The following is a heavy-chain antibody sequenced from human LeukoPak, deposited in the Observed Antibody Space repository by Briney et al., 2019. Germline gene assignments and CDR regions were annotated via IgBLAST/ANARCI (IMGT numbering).Heavy chain of an antibody. J-gene: IGHJ4*02. CDR2: ISGSGGST. Sequence: GGSLRLSCAASGFTFSSYAMSWVRQAPGKGLEWVSAISGSGGSTYYADSVKGRFTISRDNAKNSLYLQMNSLRAEDTAVYYCARGVVAVLYYWGQGTLVTVSS. CDR3: ARGVVAVLYY. V-gene: IGHV3-23*01. CDR1: GFTFSSYA. D-gene: IGHD3-22*01.